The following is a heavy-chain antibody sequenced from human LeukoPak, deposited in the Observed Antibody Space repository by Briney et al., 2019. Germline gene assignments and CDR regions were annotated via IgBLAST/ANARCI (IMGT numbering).Heavy chain of an antibody. CDR2: TYSGTST. CDR3: ARENRYGFYFDS. D-gene: IGHD4-17*01. Sequence: GGSLRLSCAATGFTVSSTYLSWVRQAPGKGLEWVSVTYSGTSTYYADSVKGRFTVSRDNSKNTLYLQMNSLRAEDTAVYYCARENRYGFYFDSWGQGTLVSVSS. CDR1: GFTVSSTY. V-gene: IGHV3-66*02. J-gene: IGHJ4*02.